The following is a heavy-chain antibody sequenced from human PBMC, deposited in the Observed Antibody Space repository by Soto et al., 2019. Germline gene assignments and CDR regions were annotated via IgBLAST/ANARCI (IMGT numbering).Heavy chain of an antibody. V-gene: IGHV4-34*01. J-gene: IGHJ2*01. CDR3: AGGRKVYYSYWYFDL. D-gene: IGHD1-26*01. CDR2: INHSGST. CDR1: GGSFSGYY. Sequence: SETLSLTCAVYGGSFSGYYWSWIRQPPGKGLEWIGEINHSGSTNYNPSLKSRVTISVDTSKNQFSLKLSSVTAADTAVYYCAGGRKVYYSYWYFDLWGHGTLVTVSS.